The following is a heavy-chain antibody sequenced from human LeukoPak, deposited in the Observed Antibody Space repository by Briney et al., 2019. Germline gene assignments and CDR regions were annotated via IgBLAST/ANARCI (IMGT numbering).Heavy chain of an antibody. CDR1: GGSFSGYY. CDR3: ARGTTVTKNY. V-gene: IGHV4-34*01. J-gene: IGHJ4*02. CDR2: INHSGST. Sequence: SETLSLTCAVYGGSFSGYYWSWIRQPPGKGLEWIGEINHSGSTNYNPSLKSRVTISVDTSRNQFSLKLSSVTAADTAVYYCARGTTVTKNYWGQGTLVTVSS. D-gene: IGHD4-17*01.